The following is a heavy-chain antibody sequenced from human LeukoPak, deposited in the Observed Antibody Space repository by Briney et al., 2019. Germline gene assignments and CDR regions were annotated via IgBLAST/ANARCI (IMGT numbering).Heavy chain of an antibody. V-gene: IGHV3-23*01. CDR2: ISGSGGST. J-gene: IGHJ4*02. Sequence: GGSLRLSCAASGFTFSSYTMSWVRQAPGKGLEWVSAISGSGGSTYYADSVKGRFTISRDNSKNTLYLQMNSLRAEDTAVYYCAKDNRRAHYFDYWGQGTLVTVSS. CDR1: GFTFSSYT. CDR3: AKDNRRAHYFDY.